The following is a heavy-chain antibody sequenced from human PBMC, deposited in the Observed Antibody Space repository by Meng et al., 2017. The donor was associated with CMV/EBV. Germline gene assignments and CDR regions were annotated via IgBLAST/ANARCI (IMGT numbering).Heavy chain of an antibody. CDR3: ARAYYVGRGYYYYYYGMDV. Sequence: SETLSLTCAVYGGSFSGYYWSSIRQPPGKGLEWIGEINHSGSTNYNPSLKSRVTISVDTSKNQFSLKLSSVTAADTAVYYCARAYYVGRGYYYYYYGMDVWGQGTTVTVSS. CDR2: INHSGST. V-gene: IGHV4-34*01. CDR1: GGSFSGYY. J-gene: IGHJ6*02. D-gene: IGHD3-10*02.